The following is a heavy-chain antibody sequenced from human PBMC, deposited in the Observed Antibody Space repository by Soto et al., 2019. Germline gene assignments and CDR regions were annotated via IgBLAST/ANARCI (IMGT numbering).Heavy chain of an antibody. CDR2: ISSSSSYI. CDR3: ATVKAAAASRAYYYYGMDV. Sequence: GGSLRLSCAASGFTFSSYSMNWVRQAPGKGLEWVSSISSSSSYIYYADSVKGRFTISRDNAKNSLYLQMNSLRAEDTAVYYCATVKAAAASRAYYYYGMDVWGQGTTVTVSS. J-gene: IGHJ6*02. CDR1: GFTFSSYS. V-gene: IGHV3-21*04. D-gene: IGHD6-13*01.